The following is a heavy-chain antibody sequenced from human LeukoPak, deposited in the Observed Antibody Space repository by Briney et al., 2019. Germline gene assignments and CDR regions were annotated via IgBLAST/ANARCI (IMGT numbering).Heavy chain of an antibody. CDR1: GGSISSSDYY. V-gene: IGHV4-61*05. CDR2: IYYSGST. Sequence: SETLSLTCTVSGGSISSSDYYWSWIRQPPGKGLEWIGYIYYSGSTNYNPSLKSRVTISVDTSKNQFSLKLSSVTAADTAVYYCARHRSIYCSGGSCYRETSYYFDYWGQGTLVTVSS. CDR3: ARHRSIYCSGGSCYRETSYYFDY. J-gene: IGHJ4*02. D-gene: IGHD2-15*01.